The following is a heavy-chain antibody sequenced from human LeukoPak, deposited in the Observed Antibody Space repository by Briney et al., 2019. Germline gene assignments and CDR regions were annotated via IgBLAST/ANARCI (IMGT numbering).Heavy chain of an antibody. Sequence: PGRSLRLSCAASGFTFSSYAMHWVRQAPGKGLEWVSAISGSGGSTYYADSVKGRFTISRDNSKNTLYLQMNSLRAEDTAVYYCAKDGPRLRYFDWLLAPFDYWGQGTLVTVSS. CDR1: GFTFSSYA. CDR2: ISGSGGST. V-gene: IGHV3-23*01. J-gene: IGHJ4*02. D-gene: IGHD3-9*01. CDR3: AKDGPRLRYFDWLLAPFDY.